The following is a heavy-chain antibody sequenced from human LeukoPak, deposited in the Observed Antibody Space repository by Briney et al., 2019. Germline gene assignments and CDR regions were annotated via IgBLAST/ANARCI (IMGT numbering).Heavy chain of an antibody. Sequence: ASVKVSCKASGYTFTSYYMHWVRQAPGQGLEWMGIINPSGGSTSYAQKFQGRVTMTRDMSTSTVYVELSSLRSEDTAVYYCARGLVLRVGIVEGDVYFDYWGQGTLVTVSS. J-gene: IGHJ4*02. V-gene: IGHV1-46*01. D-gene: IGHD3-22*01. CDR2: INPSGGST. CDR1: GYTFTSYY. CDR3: ARGLVLRVGIVEGDVYFDY.